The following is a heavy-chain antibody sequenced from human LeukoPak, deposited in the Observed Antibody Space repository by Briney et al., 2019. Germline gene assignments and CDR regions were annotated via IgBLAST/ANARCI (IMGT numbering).Heavy chain of an antibody. V-gene: IGHV3-21*01. CDR3: AREHSGYDFPGRDYYYMDV. CDR1: GFTFNTYN. CDR2: ISSSSSSYI. D-gene: IGHD5-12*01. Sequence: GGSLRLSCAASGFTFNTYNMNWVRQAPGKGLEWVSSISSSSSSYIYYADSVKGRFTISRDNAKNSLYLQMNSLRAEDTAVYYCAREHSGYDFPGRDYYYMDVWGKGTTVTVSS. J-gene: IGHJ6*03.